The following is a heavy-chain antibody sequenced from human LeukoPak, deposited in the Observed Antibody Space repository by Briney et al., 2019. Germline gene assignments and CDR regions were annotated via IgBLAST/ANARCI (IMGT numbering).Heavy chain of an antibody. V-gene: IGHV4-39*01. CDR3: ARHGGPEGVVVAATGFDP. CDR2: IYYSGST. D-gene: IGHD2-15*01. Sequence: KSSETLSLTCTVSGGSISSSSYYWGWIRQPPGKGLEWIGSIYYSGSTYYNPSLKSRVTISVDTSKNQFSLKLSSVTAADTAVYYCARHGGPEGVVVAATGFDPWGQGTLVTVSP. J-gene: IGHJ5*02. CDR1: GGSISSSSYY.